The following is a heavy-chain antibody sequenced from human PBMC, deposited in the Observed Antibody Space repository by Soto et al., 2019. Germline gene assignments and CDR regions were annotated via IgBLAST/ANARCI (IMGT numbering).Heavy chain of an antibody. J-gene: IGHJ4*02. CDR3: ARVGSYATMVRGVTHLHY. V-gene: IGHV1-18*01. Sequence: ASVKVSCKASGYTFTSYGISWVRQAPGQGLEWMGWISAYNGNTNYAQKLQGRVTMTTDTSTSTAYMELRSLRSDDTAVYYCARVGSYATMVRGVTHLHYWGQGTLVTVSS. D-gene: IGHD3-10*01. CDR1: GYTFTSYG. CDR2: ISAYNGNT.